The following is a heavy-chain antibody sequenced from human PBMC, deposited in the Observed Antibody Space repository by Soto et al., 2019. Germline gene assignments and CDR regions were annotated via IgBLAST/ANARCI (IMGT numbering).Heavy chain of an antibody. J-gene: IGHJ4*01. CDR1: GFRVITSW. D-gene: IGHD2-2*02. V-gene: IGHV3-7*04. CDR3: VWAISVSLAL. Sequence: EVQLVDSGGGLVQSGGSLRLSCEASGFRVITSWMNWVRQATGHGLEWRGSIKVDGSETQYVDSLQGRFIISRYNAKKSLYLQMNSLSEEDTAVYYCVWAISVSLALCGHGTLVIDSS. CDR2: IKVDGSET.